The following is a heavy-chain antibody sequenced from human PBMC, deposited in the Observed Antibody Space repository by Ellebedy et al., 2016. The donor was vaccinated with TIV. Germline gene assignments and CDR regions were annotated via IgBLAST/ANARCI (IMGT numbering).Heavy chain of an antibody. D-gene: IGHD3-9*01. V-gene: IGHV4-59*01. CDR3: ARADWTYDILTGYSPNRFDY. J-gene: IGHJ4*02. CDR2: VYYTGTT. CDR1: GGSIGTFY. Sequence: SETLSLTCTVSGGSIGTFYWNWIRQPPGKGLEWIGYVYYTGTTNYNPSLRSRVTISVDTSANQFSLKLNSVTAADTAVYFCARADWTYDILTGYSPNRFDYWGQGTLVTVSS.